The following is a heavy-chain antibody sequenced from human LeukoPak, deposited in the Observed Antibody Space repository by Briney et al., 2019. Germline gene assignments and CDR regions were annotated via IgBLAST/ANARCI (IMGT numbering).Heavy chain of an antibody. J-gene: IGHJ4*02. Sequence: PSQTLSLTCTVSGVSISSGGYYWGWIRQQPGKGLEWIGYIYYSGSTYYDPSLESRFTISVDTSKNQFSLKLSSVTAADTAVYYCASLYDSSGYRDYWGQGTLVTVSS. CDR3: ASLYDSSGYRDY. D-gene: IGHD3-22*01. CDR1: GVSISSGGYY. V-gene: IGHV4-31*03. CDR2: IYYSGST.